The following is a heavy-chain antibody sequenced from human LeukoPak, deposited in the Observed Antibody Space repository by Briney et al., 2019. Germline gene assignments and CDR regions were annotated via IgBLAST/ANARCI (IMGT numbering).Heavy chain of an antibody. V-gene: IGHV3-33*01. J-gene: IGHJ4*02. CDR1: GFTFSSCG. D-gene: IGHD5-24*01. Sequence: GGSLRLSCAASGFTFSSCGIHWVRQAPGKGLEWVAVIWYDGAHKFYGDSVKGRFTISRDNSKNTVYLQMNSLRAEDTAVYYCATDRGDGYKGFDYWGQGTLATVSS. CDR2: IWYDGAHK. CDR3: ATDRGDGYKGFDY.